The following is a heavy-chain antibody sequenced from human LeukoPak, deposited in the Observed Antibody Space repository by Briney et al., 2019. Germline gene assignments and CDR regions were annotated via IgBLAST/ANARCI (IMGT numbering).Heavy chain of an antibody. Sequence: SETPSLTCTVSGGSISSYYWSWIRQPAGKGLEWIGRIYTSGSTNYNPSLKSRVTMSVDTSKNQFSLKLSSVTAADTAVYYCARCEQLVLAFDIWGQGTMVTVSS. J-gene: IGHJ3*02. CDR3: ARCEQLVLAFDI. D-gene: IGHD6-13*01. CDR1: GGSISSYY. CDR2: IYTSGST. V-gene: IGHV4-4*07.